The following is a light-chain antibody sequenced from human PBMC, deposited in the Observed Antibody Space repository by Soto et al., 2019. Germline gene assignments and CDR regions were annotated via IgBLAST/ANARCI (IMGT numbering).Light chain of an antibody. CDR3: SSFRSSSTSYV. Sequence: QSVLTKPASVSGSPGQWITISCTGTSSDIGDSNYVSWYQQHPGKAPKLVIYDVSNRPSGVSNRFSGSKSANTASLTISGLQAEDEADYYCSSFRSSSTSYVFGTGTKVTVL. CDR1: SSDIGDSNY. J-gene: IGLJ1*01. V-gene: IGLV2-14*03. CDR2: DVS.